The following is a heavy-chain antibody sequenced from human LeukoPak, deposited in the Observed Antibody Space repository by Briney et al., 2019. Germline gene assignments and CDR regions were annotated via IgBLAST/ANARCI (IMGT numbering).Heavy chain of an antibody. J-gene: IGHJ4*02. D-gene: IGHD3-10*01. CDR1: GGTFSGYA. V-gene: IGHV1-69*05. CDR3: ASYKNYYGSGTHFDY. Sequence: SVKVSCKASGGTFSGYAISWVRQAPGQGLEWMGRIIPIFGTANYAQKFQGRVTITTDESTSTAYMELSSLRSEDTAVYYCASYKNYYGSGTHFDYWGQGTLVTVSS. CDR2: IIPIFGTA.